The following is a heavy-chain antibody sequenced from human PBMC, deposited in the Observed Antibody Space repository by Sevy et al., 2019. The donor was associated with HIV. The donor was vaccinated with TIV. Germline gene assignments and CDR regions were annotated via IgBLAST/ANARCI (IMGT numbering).Heavy chain of an antibody. D-gene: IGHD3-22*01. CDR2: ISGADSST. J-gene: IGHJ4*02. CDR3: AKEVGSSGSAGYLDY. Sequence: GGSLRLSCAASGFTFSSYAMNWVRQAPGKGLQWVSAISGADSSTHYADSVKGRFTLSADNAKNTVYVEMTSLRVEDTAIYHCAKEVGSSGSAGYLDYWGPGTLVTVSS. CDR1: GFTFSSYA. V-gene: IGHV3-23*01.